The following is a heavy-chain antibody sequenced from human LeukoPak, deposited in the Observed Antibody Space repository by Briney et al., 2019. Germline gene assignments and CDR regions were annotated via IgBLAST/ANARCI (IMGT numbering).Heavy chain of an antibody. CDR1: GFTFSSYG. J-gene: IGHJ4*02. CDR3: AKALDPKYGDYGDY. D-gene: IGHD4-17*01. V-gene: IGHV3-30*18. CDR2: ISYDGSNK. Sequence: GRSLRLSCAASGFTFSSYGMHWVRQAPGKGLEGGAVISYDGSNKYYADSVKGRFTISRDNSKNTLYLQMNSLRAEDTAVYYCAKALDPKYGDYGDYWGQGTLVTVSS.